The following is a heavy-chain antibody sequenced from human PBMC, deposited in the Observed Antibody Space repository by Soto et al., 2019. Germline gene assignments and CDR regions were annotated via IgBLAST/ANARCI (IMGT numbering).Heavy chain of an antibody. D-gene: IGHD6-13*01. CDR3: AKVSSSWYAGFFDL. CDR1: GFTFSSHA. Sequence: PGGSLRLSCTASGFTFSSHAMTWVRQAPGKGLEWVSGLSDSGGSIYYADSVEGRFTISRDNSMNTLYLQMKTLRAEDTAVYYCAKVSSSWYAGFFDLWGQGTLVTVSS. J-gene: IGHJ4*02. CDR2: LSDSGGSI. V-gene: IGHV3-23*01.